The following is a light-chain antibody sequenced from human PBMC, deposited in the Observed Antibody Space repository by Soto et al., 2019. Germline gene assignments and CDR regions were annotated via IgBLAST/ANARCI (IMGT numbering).Light chain of an antibody. J-gene: IGKJ5*01. Sequence: EIVLTQSPATLSLSPGERATLSCRASQTFSSHLAWYQQKPGQAPRLLIYDASKRATGIPARCSGSGSGTDFTLTISSLQPEDFAVYYCQQRSNWPPVITFGQGTRLEIK. CDR2: DAS. V-gene: IGKV3-11*01. CDR1: QTFSSH. CDR3: QQRSNWPPVIT.